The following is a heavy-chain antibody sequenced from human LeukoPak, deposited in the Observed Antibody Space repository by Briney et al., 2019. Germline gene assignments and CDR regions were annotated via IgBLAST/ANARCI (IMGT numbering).Heavy chain of an antibody. D-gene: IGHD4-17*01. J-gene: IGHJ4*02. V-gene: IGHV3-23*01. CDR1: GFPYSNFA. CDR3: AKCTTRNTHYPIDY. CDR2: ISGSGGRT. Sequence: GGPLSLSCAVCGFPYSNFAMLGLPEAPEKALEGVSGISGSGGRTYYADSVKGRFTISRDNSKNTLYLQVNSLRAEDTAVYYCAKCTTRNTHYPIDYWGQGTLVTVSS.